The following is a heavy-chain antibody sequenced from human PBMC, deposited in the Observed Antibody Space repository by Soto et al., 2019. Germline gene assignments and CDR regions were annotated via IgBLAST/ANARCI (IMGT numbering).Heavy chain of an antibody. CDR2: ISYDGRRK. Sequence: QTGGSLRLSCATSGFTFRSYSMNWVRQAPGKGLEWVSVISYDGRRKYYGDSVRGRFTISRDISNNTLYLQMNSLTAEDTAVYYCARSHEYERGMGVWGQGTTVTVSS. J-gene: IGHJ6*02. CDR1: GFTFRSYS. CDR3: ARSHEYERGMGV. V-gene: IGHV3-30*04. D-gene: IGHD3-16*01.